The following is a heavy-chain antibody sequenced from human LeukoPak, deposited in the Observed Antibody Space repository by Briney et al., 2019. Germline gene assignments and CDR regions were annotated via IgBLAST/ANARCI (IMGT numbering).Heavy chain of an antibody. Sequence: SETLSLTCAVYGGSFSGYYWSWIRQPPGKGLEWIGEINHSGSTNYNPSLKSRVTISVDTSKNQFSLKLSSVTAADTAVYYCAREKMRHRKYYFDYWGQGTLVTASS. J-gene: IGHJ4*02. V-gene: IGHV4-34*01. CDR3: AREKMRHRKYYFDY. CDR1: GGSFSGYY. CDR2: INHSGST.